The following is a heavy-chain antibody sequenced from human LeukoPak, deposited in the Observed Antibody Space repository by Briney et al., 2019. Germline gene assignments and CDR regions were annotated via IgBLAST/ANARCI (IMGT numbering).Heavy chain of an antibody. CDR2: ISGGST. CDR1: GFTFSSYA. J-gene: IGHJ6*03. D-gene: IGHD6-19*01. Sequence: GGSLRLSCAASGFTFSSYAMSWVRQAPGKGLEWVSPISGGSTYYADSRKGRFTISRDNSKNTLHLQMNSLRAEDTAVYYCKNVAVAGSSRYYYYMDVWGKGTTVTVSS. V-gene: IGHV3-38-3*01. CDR3: KNVAVAGSSRYYYYMDV.